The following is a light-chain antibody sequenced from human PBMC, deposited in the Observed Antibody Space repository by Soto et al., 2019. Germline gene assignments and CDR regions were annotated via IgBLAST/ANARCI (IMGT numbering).Light chain of an antibody. CDR2: GAS. CDR1: QGVSSY. J-gene: IGKJ4*01. CDR3: QQFASYPLT. Sequence: EIVLTQCPATLSLSPGERATLSCRASQGVSSYLAWYQQKPGRAPRLLIYGASTRATGIPARFSGSGSGTEFTLTISSLQSEDFAVYYCQQFASYPLTFGGGSKVDI. V-gene: IGKV3-15*01.